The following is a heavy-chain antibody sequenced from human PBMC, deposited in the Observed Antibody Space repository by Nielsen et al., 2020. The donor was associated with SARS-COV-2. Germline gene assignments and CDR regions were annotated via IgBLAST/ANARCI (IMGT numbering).Heavy chain of an antibody. CDR2: ITSSSSTI. Sequence: GESLKISCAASGFTFSSYPMHWVRQAPGKGLEYVAYITSSSSTIYYADSVKGRFTISRDNARNSLYLQMNSLRVEDTAVYYCTRRGPIGDHCGGGDCYPFDCWGQGTLVTVSS. CDR1: GFTFSSYP. CDR3: TRRGPIGDHCGGGDCYPFDC. V-gene: IGHV3-48*01. J-gene: IGHJ4*02. D-gene: IGHD2-21*02.